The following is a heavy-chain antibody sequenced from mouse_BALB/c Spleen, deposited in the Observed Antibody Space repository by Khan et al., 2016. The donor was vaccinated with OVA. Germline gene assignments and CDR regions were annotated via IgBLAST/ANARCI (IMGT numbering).Heavy chain of an antibody. D-gene: IGHD2-2*01. CDR2: IFYSGSF. CDR3: ARDSGFWYFDV. Sequence: EVQLQESGPGLVKPSKTVSLTCSVTGISITTGNYRWSWIRQFPGNKLEWLGFIFYSGSFTYNPSLTSRPTITRDTSKNQFFLEMNSLTAEDTATYYCARDSGFWYFDVWGAGTTVTVSS. V-gene: IGHV3-5*02. J-gene: IGHJ1*01. CDR1: GISITTGNYR.